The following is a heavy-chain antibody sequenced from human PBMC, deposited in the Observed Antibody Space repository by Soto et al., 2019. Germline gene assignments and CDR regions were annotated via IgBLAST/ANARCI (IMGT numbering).Heavy chain of an antibody. CDR3: ARVPGDFWSGYYENNWFDP. CDR1: GGSFSGYY. J-gene: IGHJ5*02. CDR2: INHSGGT. Sequence: SETLSLTCAVYGGSFSGYYWSWIRQPPEKGLEWIGEINHSGGTNYDPSLKSRVTISVDTSKNQFSLKLSSVTAADTAVYYCARVPGDFWSGYYENNWFDPWGQGTLVTVSS. V-gene: IGHV4-34*01. D-gene: IGHD3-3*01.